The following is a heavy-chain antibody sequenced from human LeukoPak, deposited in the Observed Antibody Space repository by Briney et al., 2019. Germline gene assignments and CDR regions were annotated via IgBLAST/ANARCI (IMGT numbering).Heavy chain of an antibody. D-gene: IGHD6-19*01. CDR1: GYSISSGYY. Sequence: SETLSLTCTISGYSISSGYYWGWLRQPPGKGLEGIGSIYHSGSTYYNPSLKSRVTISLDTSENHFSLKLSSVTAADTAVYYCARDLYSSGWGYFYYWGQGTLVTVS. V-gene: IGHV4-38-2*02. CDR3: ARDLYSSGWGYFYY. J-gene: IGHJ4*02. CDR2: IYHSGST.